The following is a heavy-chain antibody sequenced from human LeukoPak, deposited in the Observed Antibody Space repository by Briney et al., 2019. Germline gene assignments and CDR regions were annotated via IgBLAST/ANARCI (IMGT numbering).Heavy chain of an antibody. CDR2: ISGSGGSI. Sequence: PGGSLRLSCAASGFTFSSYAMSWVRQAPGKGLEWVSAISGSGGSIYYADSVKGRFTISRDNSKNTLYLQMNSLRAEDTAVYYCAKGYYDSSGLNYFDYWGQGTLVTVSS. J-gene: IGHJ4*02. CDR3: AKGYYDSSGLNYFDY. CDR1: GFTFSSYA. D-gene: IGHD3-22*01. V-gene: IGHV3-23*01.